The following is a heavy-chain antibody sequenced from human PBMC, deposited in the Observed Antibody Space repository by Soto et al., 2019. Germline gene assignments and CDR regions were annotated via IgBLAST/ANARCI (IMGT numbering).Heavy chain of an antibody. CDR3: ARSAWERSVFPAV. Sequence: QVQLVQSGTEVKKPGASVKVSCKASGYTFTYYGINWVRQAPGQGLEWMGRMKPISGNTGYAQKFQDRVTMTRNTSISTAYMELRSLTSEDTALYYCARSAWERSVFPAVWGQGTTVTVSS. J-gene: IGHJ6*02. CDR1: GYTFTYYG. V-gene: IGHV1-8*01. D-gene: IGHD1-26*01. CDR2: MKPISGNT.